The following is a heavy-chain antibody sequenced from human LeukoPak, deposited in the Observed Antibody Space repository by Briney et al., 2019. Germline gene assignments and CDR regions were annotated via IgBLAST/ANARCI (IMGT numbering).Heavy chain of an antibody. CDR2: IYYTGST. CDR3: AGDNEWLDY. Sequence: SETLSLTCTVSGGSISSGGYYWSWIRQHPGKGLEWIGHIYYTGSTYYNPSLKSRVTISSETSKYQFSLKLSSVTAADTAVYYCAGDNEWLDYWGQGNLVIVSS. CDR1: GGSISSGGYY. D-gene: IGHD5-12*01. V-gene: IGHV4-31*03. J-gene: IGHJ4*02.